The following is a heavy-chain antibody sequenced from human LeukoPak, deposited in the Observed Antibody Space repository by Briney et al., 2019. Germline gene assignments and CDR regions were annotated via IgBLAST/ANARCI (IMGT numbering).Heavy chain of an antibody. CDR2: IDHGGVT. Sequence: PSETLSLTCTVSGASIDFESYYWSWVRQSAGKGLEWIGRIDHGGVTNYNPSLQSRVTISLDTSQKQFSLKLNSVTAADTAVYYGARGHDYYSEYFQHWGQGTLVSVSS. CDR1: GASIDFESYY. CDR3: ARGHDYYSEYFQH. J-gene: IGHJ1*01. V-gene: IGHV4-61*02. D-gene: IGHD1-26*01.